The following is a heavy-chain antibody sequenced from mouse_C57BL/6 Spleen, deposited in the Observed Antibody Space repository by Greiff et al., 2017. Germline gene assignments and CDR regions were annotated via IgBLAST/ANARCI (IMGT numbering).Heavy chain of an antibody. CDR2: ISSGSSTI. CDR3: ARGAYYYAMDY. CDR1: GFTFSDYG. V-gene: IGHV5-17*01. Sequence: EVQRVESGGGLVKPGGSLKLSCAASGFTFSDYGMHWVRQAPEKGLEWVAYISSGSSTIYYADTVKGRFTISRDNAKNTLFLQLTSLRSEDTAMXYCARGAYYYAMDYWGQGTSVTVSS. J-gene: IGHJ4*01.